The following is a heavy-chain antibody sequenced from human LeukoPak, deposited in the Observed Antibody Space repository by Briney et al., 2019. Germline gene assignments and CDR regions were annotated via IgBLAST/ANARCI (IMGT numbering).Heavy chain of an antibody. CDR1: GFTFSNYW. Sequence: GGSLRLSCAASGFTFSNYWMHWVRQAPGKGLVWVSRINTDGSGTSYADSVKGRFTISRDNAKNTLYLQMNSLRAEDTAVYYCARGRYCSSTNCHYYFEYWGQGTLVTVSS. V-gene: IGHV3-74*01. J-gene: IGHJ4*02. CDR2: INTDGSGT. CDR3: ARGRYCSSTNCHYYFEY. D-gene: IGHD2-2*01.